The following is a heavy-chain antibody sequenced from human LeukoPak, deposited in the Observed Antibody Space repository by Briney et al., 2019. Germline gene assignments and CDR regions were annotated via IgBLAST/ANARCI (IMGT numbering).Heavy chain of an antibody. CDR1: GGTFSSYA. D-gene: IGHD4-23*01. Sequence: GASVKVSCRASGGTFSSYAIGLVRQAPGQGLEWMGGITPIFGTANYAQKFQGRVTITTDESTSTAYMELSSLRSEDTAVYYCARIESPYHGGNSYGFDYWGQGTLVSVSS. V-gene: IGHV1-69*05. CDR3: ARIESPYHGGNSYGFDY. CDR2: ITPIFGTA. J-gene: IGHJ4*02.